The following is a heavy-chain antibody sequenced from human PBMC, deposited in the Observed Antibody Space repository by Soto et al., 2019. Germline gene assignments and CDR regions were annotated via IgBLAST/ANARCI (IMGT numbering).Heavy chain of an antibody. D-gene: IGHD3-10*01. CDR1: GGSFRGYY. V-gene: IGHV4-34*01. J-gene: IGHJ6*02. CDR3: ATGIITMVSGRCYYGMDV. CDR2: PNHSGST. Sequence: PLETLSLTCGVYGGSFRGYYWSWIRQPPGKGLEWIGEPNHSGSTNYNPSLKSRVTISVDTSKNQFSLKLSSVTAADTAVYYCATGIITMVSGRCYYGMDVCGQGTTVTVS.